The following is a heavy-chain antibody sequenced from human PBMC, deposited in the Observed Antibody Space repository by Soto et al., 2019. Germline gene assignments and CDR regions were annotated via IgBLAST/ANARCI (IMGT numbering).Heavy chain of an antibody. CDR3: ARGVHLGKPQDY. J-gene: IGHJ4*02. Sequence: QVQLQQWGAGLLKPSETLSLTCAVYGGSFSGYYWSWIRQPPGKGLEWIGEINHSGSTNYNPSLKRRVTISVDTSKNQFSLKLRSVTAADTAVYYCARGVHLGKPQDYWGQGTLVTVSS. CDR2: INHSGST. V-gene: IGHV4-34*01. CDR1: GGSFSGYY. D-gene: IGHD3-16*01.